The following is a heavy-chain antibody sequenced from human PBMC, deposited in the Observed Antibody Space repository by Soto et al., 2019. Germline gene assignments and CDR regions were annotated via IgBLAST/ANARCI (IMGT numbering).Heavy chain of an antibody. CDR3: AKDGASAVAHVGGLDY. D-gene: IGHD6-19*01. CDR1: GFTFSSYA. CDR2: ISGSGGST. Sequence: GGSLRLSCAASGFTFSSYAMSWVRQAPGKGLEWVSAISGSGGSTYYADSVKGRFTISRDNSKNTLYLQMNSLRAEDTAVYYCAKDGASAVAHVGGLDYWGQGTLVTVSS. J-gene: IGHJ4*02. V-gene: IGHV3-23*01.